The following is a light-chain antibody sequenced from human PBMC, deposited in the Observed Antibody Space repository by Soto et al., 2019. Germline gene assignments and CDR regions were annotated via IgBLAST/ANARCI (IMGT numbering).Light chain of an antibody. V-gene: IGKV1-39*01. J-gene: IGKJ2*01. Sequence: DIQMTQSPSSLSASVGDRVTITCRASQSISSYLNWYQQRPGKAPNLLIYAASILQSGVPSRFSGSGSGTDFTLTISSLQPEDFATYYCQQSYTTPYTFGQGTKLEVK. CDR3: QQSYTTPYT. CDR2: AAS. CDR1: QSISSY.